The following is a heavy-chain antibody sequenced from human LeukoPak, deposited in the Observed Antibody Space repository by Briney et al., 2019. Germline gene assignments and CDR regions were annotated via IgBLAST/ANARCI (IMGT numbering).Heavy chain of an antibody. V-gene: IGHV5-51*01. Sequence: GESLKISCKGSGYSFTSYWIGWVRQMPGKGLEWMGIIYPGDSDTRYSPSFQGQVTISADNSISTAYLQWSSLKASDTAMYYCARRGYYYDSSGYYNPGAFDYWGQGTLVTVSS. D-gene: IGHD3-22*01. J-gene: IGHJ4*02. CDR2: IYPGDSDT. CDR3: ARRGYYYDSSGYYNPGAFDY. CDR1: GYSFTSYW.